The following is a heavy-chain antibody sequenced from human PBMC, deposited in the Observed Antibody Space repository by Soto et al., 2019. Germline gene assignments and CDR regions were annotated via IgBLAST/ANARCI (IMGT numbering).Heavy chain of an antibody. J-gene: IGHJ6*02. D-gene: IGHD6-13*01. CDR2: IGTAGDT. CDR3: ARDFHSSSYYYYYGMDV. CDR1: GFTFSSYD. Sequence: GGSLRLSCAASGFTFSSYDMHWVRQATGKGLEWVSAIGTAGDTYYPGSVKGRFTISRENAKNSLYLQMNSLRAEDTAVYYCARDFHSSSYYYYYGMDVWGQGTTVTVSS. V-gene: IGHV3-13*01.